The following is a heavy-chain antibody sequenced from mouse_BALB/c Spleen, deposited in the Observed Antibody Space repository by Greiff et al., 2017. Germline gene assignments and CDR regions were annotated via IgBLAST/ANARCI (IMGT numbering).Heavy chain of an antibody. Sequence: VKVVESGAELMKPGASVKISCKATGYTFSSYWIEWVKQRPGHGLEWIGEILPGSGSTNYNEKFKGKATFTADTSSNTAYMQLSSLTSEDSAVYYCAAPYYYGSSLDYWGQGTTLTVSS. CDR3: AAPYYYGSSLDY. V-gene: IGHV1-9*01. CDR1: GYTFSSYW. D-gene: IGHD1-1*01. CDR2: ILPGSGST. J-gene: IGHJ2*01.